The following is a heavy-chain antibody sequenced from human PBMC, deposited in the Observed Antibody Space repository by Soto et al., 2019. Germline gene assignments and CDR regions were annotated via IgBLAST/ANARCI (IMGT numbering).Heavy chain of an antibody. CDR3: ASGASRWYPYFFDS. V-gene: IGHV1-69*01. J-gene: IGHJ4*02. Sequence: QAQVVQSGAEVRKPGSSVKLSCKASEGTFNSYAIAWVRQAPGQGLEWMGGIIPYYNTLNYAQKFQDRVTITADDSTNTVYMWLSSLRSDDAAVYFCASGASRWYPYFFDSWAQGTLVTVSS. D-gene: IGHD6-13*01. CDR1: EGTFNSYA. CDR2: IIPYYNTL.